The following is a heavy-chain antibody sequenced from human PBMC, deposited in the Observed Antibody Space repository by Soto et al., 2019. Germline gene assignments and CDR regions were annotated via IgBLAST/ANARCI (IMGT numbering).Heavy chain of an antibody. CDR2: IDPSDSYT. CDR1: GYSFTSYW. CDR3: ARTPRGFGTKAYYYYGMDV. Sequence: PGESLKISCKGSGYSFTSYWISWVRQMPGKGLEWMGRIDPSDSYTSYSPSFQGHVTISADKSISTAYLQWSSLKASDTAMYYCARTPRGFGTKAYYYYGMDVWGQGTTVTVSS. D-gene: IGHD3-10*01. J-gene: IGHJ6*02. V-gene: IGHV5-10-1*01.